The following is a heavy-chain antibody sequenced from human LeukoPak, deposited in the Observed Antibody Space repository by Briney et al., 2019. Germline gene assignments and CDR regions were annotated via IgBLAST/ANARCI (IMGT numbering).Heavy chain of an antibody. CDR2: IKQDGSHK. J-gene: IGHJ5*01. CDR3: VREDGGGFGS. V-gene: IGHV3-7*01. Sequence: GGSLRLSCAASGFTFSDYWISWVRQAPGKGLEWVANIKQDGSHKSYVNSVKGRFTISRDNAEMSVYLQMNSLRAEDTAVYFCVREDGGGFGSWGRGTLVSVSS. CDR1: GFTFSDYW. D-gene: IGHD3-10*01.